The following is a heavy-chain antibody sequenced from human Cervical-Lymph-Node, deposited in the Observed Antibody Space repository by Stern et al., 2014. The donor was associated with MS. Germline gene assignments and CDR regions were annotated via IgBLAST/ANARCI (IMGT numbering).Heavy chain of an antibody. CDR2: ISGSTSYP. Sequence: VQLLESGGGLVKPGGSLRLSCAASGFSFSDYYMSWIRQAPGKGLEWVTYISGSTSYPKYADSVKGRFTISRDNTKNSLYLQMNSLSAEDTAVYYCARGYSSGWYAGSDYWGQGSLVTVSS. J-gene: IGHJ4*02. D-gene: IGHD6-19*01. CDR1: GFSFSDYY. CDR3: ARGYSSGWYAGSDY. V-gene: IGHV3-11*06.